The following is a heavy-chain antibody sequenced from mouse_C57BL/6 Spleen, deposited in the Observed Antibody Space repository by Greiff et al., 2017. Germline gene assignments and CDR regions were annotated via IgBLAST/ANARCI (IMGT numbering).Heavy chain of an antibody. V-gene: IGHV1-85*01. Sequence: QVQLQQSGPELVKPGASVKLSCKASGYTFTSYDINWVKQRPGPGLEWIGWIYPRDGSPKYNEKFKGKATLTVDTSSSTAYMELHSLPSEDSAVYFCARSPHGDYWGQGTTRTVSS. CDR1: GYTFTSYD. CDR2: IYPRDGSP. J-gene: IGHJ2*01. CDR3: ARSPHGDY.